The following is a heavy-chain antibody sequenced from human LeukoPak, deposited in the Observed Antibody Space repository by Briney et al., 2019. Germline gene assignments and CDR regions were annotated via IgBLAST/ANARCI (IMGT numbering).Heavy chain of an antibody. D-gene: IGHD5-12*01. CDR3: ARGGYSGYEPLDY. J-gene: IGHJ4*02. Sequence: VKVSCKASGYTFTGYYMHWVRQAPGQGLEWMGWINPNSGGTNYAQKFQGWVTMTRDTSISTAYMELSRLRSDDTAVYYCARGGYSGYEPLDYWGQGTLITVSS. V-gene: IGHV1-2*04. CDR1: GYTFTGYY. CDR2: INPNSGGT.